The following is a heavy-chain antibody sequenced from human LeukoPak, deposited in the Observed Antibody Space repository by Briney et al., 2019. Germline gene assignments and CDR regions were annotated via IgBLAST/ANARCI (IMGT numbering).Heavy chain of an antibody. V-gene: IGHV1-69*05. D-gene: IGHD3-10*01. Sequence: ASVKVSCKASGGTSSSYAISWVRQAPGQGLEWMGGIIPIFGTANYAQKFQGRVTITTDESTSTAYMGLSSLRSEDTAVYYCARSTSDYYGSSLRFDYWGQGTLVTVSS. CDR2: IIPIFGTA. J-gene: IGHJ4*02. CDR1: GGTSSSYA. CDR3: ARSTSDYYGSSLRFDY.